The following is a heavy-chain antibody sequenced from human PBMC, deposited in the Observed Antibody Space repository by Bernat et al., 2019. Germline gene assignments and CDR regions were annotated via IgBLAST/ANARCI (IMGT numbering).Heavy chain of an antibody. Sequence: EVQLVESGGGLVQPGGSLRLSCAASGFTLNSHEMNWVRQASGKGLEWISYISSSGTAVHYADSVRGRFTISRDTAKNSLYLQLNSLRVEDTAVYYCARDEFDRSGDAFDIWGQGTMVTVSS. D-gene: IGHD3-10*01. J-gene: IGHJ3*02. V-gene: IGHV3-48*03. CDR2: ISSSGTAV. CDR3: ARDEFDRSGDAFDI. CDR1: GFTLNSHE.